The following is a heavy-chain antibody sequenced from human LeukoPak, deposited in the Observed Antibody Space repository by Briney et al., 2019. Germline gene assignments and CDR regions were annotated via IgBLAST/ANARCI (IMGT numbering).Heavy chain of an antibody. D-gene: IGHD3-10*01. J-gene: IGHJ4*02. CDR3: AKDPTMVRGTYFDY. CDR2: ISGSGGST. Sequence: GGSLRLSCAASGFTFSSHAMSWVRQAPGKGLEWVSAISGSGGSTYYADSVKGRFTISRDNSKNTLYLQMNSLRAEDTAVYYCAKDPTMVRGTYFDYWGQGTLVTVSS. V-gene: IGHV3-23*01. CDR1: GFTFSSHA.